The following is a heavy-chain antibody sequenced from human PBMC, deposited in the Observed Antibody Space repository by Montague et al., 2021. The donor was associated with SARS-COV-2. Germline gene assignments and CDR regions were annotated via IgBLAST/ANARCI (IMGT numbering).Heavy chain of an antibody. Sequence: SETLSLTCTVSGGSISSSSYYWGWIRQPPGKGLEWTGSIYYSGSTYYNPSLKSRVTISVDTSENQFSLKLSSVTAADTAVYYCARLHCSSTSCYYLFFAETSHFDYWGQGTLVTVSS. CDR2: IYYSGST. CDR3: ARLHCSSTSCYYLFFAETSHFDY. D-gene: IGHD2-2*01. CDR1: GGSISSSSYY. J-gene: IGHJ4*02. V-gene: IGHV4-39*01.